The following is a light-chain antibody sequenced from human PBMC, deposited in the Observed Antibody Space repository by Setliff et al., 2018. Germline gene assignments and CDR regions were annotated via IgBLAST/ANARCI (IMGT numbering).Light chain of an antibody. Sequence: QSALTQPASVSGSPGQSITISCTGTSSDVGGYNYVSWYQQHPGKAPKLMIYDVTKWPSGVSNRFSGSKSGNTASLTISGLQAEDEADYYCCSYTTSSLRVFGGGTKVTVL. CDR2: DVT. CDR1: SSDVGGYNY. J-gene: IGLJ3*02. V-gene: IGLV2-14*01. CDR3: CSYTTSSLRV.